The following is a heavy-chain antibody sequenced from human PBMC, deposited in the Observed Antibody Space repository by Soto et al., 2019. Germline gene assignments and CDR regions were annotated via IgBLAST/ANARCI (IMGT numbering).Heavy chain of an antibody. CDR1: GGSISSGDYY. CDR3: AIISYYYDSSGYYRLKTPVFDY. J-gene: IGHJ4*02. D-gene: IGHD3-22*01. Sequence: PSETLSLTCTVSGGSISSGDYYWSWIRQPPGKGLEWIGYIYYSGSTYYKPSLKSRVTISVDTSKNKFSLKLSSVTATDKAVYNCAIISYYYDSSGYYRLKTPVFDYWGQGTLVTVSS. V-gene: IGHV4-30-4*01. CDR2: IYYSGST.